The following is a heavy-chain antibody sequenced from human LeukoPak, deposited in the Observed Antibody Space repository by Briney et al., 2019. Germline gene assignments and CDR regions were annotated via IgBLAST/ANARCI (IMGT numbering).Heavy chain of an antibody. CDR3: ARAGGNWPFDY. CDR2: INPSGGST. CDR1: GYTFTSYY. Sequence: GASVRVSCKASGYTFTSYYMHWVRQAPGQGLEWMGIINPSGGSTSYAQKFQGRVTMTRDTSTSTVYMELSSLRSEDTAVYYCARAGGNWPFDYWGQGTLVTVSS. D-gene: IGHD4-23*01. J-gene: IGHJ4*02. V-gene: IGHV1-46*01.